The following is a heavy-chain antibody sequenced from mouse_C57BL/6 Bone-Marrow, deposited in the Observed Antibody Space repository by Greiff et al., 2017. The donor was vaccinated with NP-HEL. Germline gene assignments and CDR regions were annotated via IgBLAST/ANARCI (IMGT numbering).Heavy chain of an antibody. CDR2: INSDGGST. D-gene: IGHD2-4*01. CDR1: EYEFPSHD. CDR3: ARLYYDYHVNYAMDY. J-gene: IGHJ4*01. V-gene: IGHV5-2*01. Sequence: EVKLMESGGGLVQPGESLKLSCESNEYEFPSHDMSWVRKTPEKRLELVAAINSDGGSTYYPDTMERRFIISRDNTKKTLYLQMSSLRSEDTAVYYCARLYYDYHVNYAMDYWGQGTSVTVSS.